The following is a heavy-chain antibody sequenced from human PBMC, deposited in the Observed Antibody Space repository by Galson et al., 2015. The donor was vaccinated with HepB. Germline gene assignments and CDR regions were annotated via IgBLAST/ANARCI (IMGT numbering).Heavy chain of an antibody. Sequence: SVKVSCKASRYTLALYSIHWVRQAPGQGLEWMGWINAGNGYTVYSEKFQGRVSITTDTSASTAYMELSSLRSEDTAGYYCARASYYYDSSGFYYWGQGTLVSVSS. D-gene: IGHD3-22*01. V-gene: IGHV1-3*01. CDR3: ARASYYYDSSGFYY. CDR1: RYTLALYS. CDR2: INAGNGYT. J-gene: IGHJ4*02.